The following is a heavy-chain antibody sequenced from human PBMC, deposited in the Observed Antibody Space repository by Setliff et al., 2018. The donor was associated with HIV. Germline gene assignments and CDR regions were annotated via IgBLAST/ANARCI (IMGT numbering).Heavy chain of an antibody. J-gene: IGHJ6*03. CDR3: ARGSRQLTIFGVVFKTNYHFMDV. CDR2: IYHDRAT. Sequence: ETLSLTCAVSGGSIRTGAYYWGWIRQPPGKGLEWIGSIYHDRATNYDPSLKSRVTISVDTSKNQFSLTLNSVTAADTAVYYCARGSRQLTIFGVVFKTNYHFMDVWGKGTAVTVSS. D-gene: IGHD3-3*01. CDR1: GGSIRTGAYY. V-gene: IGHV4-39*07.